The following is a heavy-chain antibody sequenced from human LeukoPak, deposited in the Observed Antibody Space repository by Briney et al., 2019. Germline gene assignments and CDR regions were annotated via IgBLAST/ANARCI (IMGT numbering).Heavy chain of an antibody. CDR2: IYASGNT. CDR1: GGSISSYY. J-gene: IGHJ4*02. D-gene: IGHD6-13*01. CDR3: ARGRGSSWYYFDS. V-gene: IGHV4-4*07. Sequence: SETLSLTCSVSGGSISSYYWSWVRQPAGKGLEWIGRIYASGNTNYNPSLKGRVTMTVDTSKNQFSLNLSSVTAADTAVYYCARGRGSSWYYFDSWGQGTLVTVSS.